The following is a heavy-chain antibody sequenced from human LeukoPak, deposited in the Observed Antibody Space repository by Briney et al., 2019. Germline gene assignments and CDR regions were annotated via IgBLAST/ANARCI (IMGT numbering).Heavy chain of an antibody. CDR2: IIPIFGTA. V-gene: IGHV1-69*13. D-gene: IGHD3-9*01. CDR3: AREDTYYDILTGYLSPPHAFDI. CDR1: GGTFSSYA. J-gene: IGHJ3*02. Sequence: ASVKVSCKASGGTFSSYAISWVRQAPGQGLEWMGGIIPIFGTANYAQKFQGRATITADESTSTAYMELSSLRSEDTAVYYCAREDTYYDILTGYLSPPHAFDIWGQGTMVTVSS.